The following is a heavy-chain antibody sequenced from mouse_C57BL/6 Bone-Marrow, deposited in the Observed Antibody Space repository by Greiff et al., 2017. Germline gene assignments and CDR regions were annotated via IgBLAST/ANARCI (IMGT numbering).Heavy chain of an antibody. CDR2: IYPRSGNT. V-gene: IGHV1-81*01. CDR1: GYTFTSSG. CDR3: ARGWFLFAY. J-gene: IGHJ3*01. D-gene: IGHD2-3*01. Sequence: VQLQQSGAELARPGASVKLSCKASGYTFTSSGISWVKQRTGQGLEWIGEIYPRSGNTYYNEKFKGKATLTADKSSSTAYMELRSLTSEDSAVYFCARGWFLFAYWGQGTLVTVSA.